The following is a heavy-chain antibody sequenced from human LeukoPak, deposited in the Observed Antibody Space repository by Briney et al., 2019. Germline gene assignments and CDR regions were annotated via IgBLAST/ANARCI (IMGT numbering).Heavy chain of an antibody. CDR2: IHGRGSS. CDR3: ARESYCSSIRCPWAGNYFYMDV. D-gene: IGHD6-13*01. CDR1: GDSITGYF. J-gene: IGHJ6*03. V-gene: IGHV4-4*07. Sequence: SETLSLTCTVSGDSITGYFWSWIRQPAGRGLEWIGRIHGRGSSNYNPSLKSRVTISEDTSKNQLSLTVTSVTAADTAVYYCARESYCSSIRCPWAGNYFYMDVWGKGTTVTVSS.